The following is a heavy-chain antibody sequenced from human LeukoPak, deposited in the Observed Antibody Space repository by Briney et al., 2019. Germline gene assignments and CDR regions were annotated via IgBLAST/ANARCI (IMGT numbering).Heavy chain of an antibody. Sequence: SETLSLTCAVYGGSFSDYYWSWIRQPPGKGLEWIGEINHSGNTNYNPSLKSRVTISVDTSKNQFSLKVSSVTAADTAVYYCARGLTDPTWNAFDIWAPGTIGNV. CDR1: GGSFSDYY. CDR3: ARGLTDPTWNAFDI. J-gene: IGHJ3*02. V-gene: IGHV4-34*01. D-gene: IGHD1-1*01. CDR2: INHSGNT.